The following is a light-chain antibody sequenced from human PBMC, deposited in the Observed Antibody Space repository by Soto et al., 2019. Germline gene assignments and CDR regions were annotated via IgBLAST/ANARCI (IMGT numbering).Light chain of an antibody. CDR3: SSYAGSNNLV. CDR1: SSDVGGYNY. J-gene: IGLJ2*01. CDR2: DVS. V-gene: IGLV2-8*01. Sequence: QSALTQPPSASGSPGQSVTISCTGTSSDVGGYNYVSWYQQHPGKAPKLMIYDVSKRPSGVPDRFSGSKSGNTASLTVSGLQAEDDDDYYCSSYAGSNNLVFGGGTKLTVL.